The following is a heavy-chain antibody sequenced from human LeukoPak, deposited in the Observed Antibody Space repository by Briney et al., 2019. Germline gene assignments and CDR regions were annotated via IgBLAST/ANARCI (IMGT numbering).Heavy chain of an antibody. D-gene: IGHD6-13*01. CDR3: AKEGGGIAADEYYFDY. Sequence: GGSLRLSCAASGLTFSSYGMHWVRQAPGKGLEWVAVIWYGGSNKYYADSVKGRFTISRDNSKNTLYLQMNSLRAEDTAVYYCAKEGGGIAADEYYFDYWGQGTLVTVSS. CDR1: GLTFSSYG. V-gene: IGHV3-30*02. J-gene: IGHJ4*02. CDR2: IWYGGSNK.